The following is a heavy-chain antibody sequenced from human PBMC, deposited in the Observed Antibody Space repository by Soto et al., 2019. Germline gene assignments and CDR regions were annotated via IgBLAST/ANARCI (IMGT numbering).Heavy chain of an antibody. Sequence: GGSLRLSCAASGFTFSSYEMNWVRQAPGKGLEWVSYISSSGSTIYYADSVKGRFTISGDNAKNSLYLQMNSLRAEDTAVYYCARETGDRDWYFDLWGRGTLVTVS. D-gene: IGHD7-27*01. J-gene: IGHJ2*01. CDR1: GFTFSSYE. CDR2: ISSSGSTI. CDR3: ARETGDRDWYFDL. V-gene: IGHV3-48*03.